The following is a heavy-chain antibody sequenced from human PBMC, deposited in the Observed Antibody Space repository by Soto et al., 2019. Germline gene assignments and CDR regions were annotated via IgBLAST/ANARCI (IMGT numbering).Heavy chain of an antibody. Sequence: SVKVSCKASGCTVSSYAISWVRQAPGQGLEWMGGIIPIFGTANYAQKFQGRVTITADESTSTAYMELSSLRSEDTAVYYCARDQADTGPYYGMDVWGQGTTVTVSS. D-gene: IGHD5-18*01. CDR2: IIPIFGTA. J-gene: IGHJ6*02. V-gene: IGHV1-69*13. CDR3: ARDQADTGPYYGMDV. CDR1: GCTVSSYA.